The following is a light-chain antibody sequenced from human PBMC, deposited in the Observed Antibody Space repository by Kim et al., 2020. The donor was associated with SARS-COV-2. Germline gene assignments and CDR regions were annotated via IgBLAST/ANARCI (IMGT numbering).Light chain of an antibody. CDR1: SSNIGAGYD. CDR2: SNV. Sequence: RVTSSCIGSSSNIGAGYDVHWYQQVPGTAPKLLIYSNVIRPSGVPDRFYGSKSGTSASLAITGLQGDDDADYYCQSYDSSLSGYVFGTGTKVTVL. V-gene: IGLV1-40*01. J-gene: IGLJ1*01. CDR3: QSYDSSLSGYV.